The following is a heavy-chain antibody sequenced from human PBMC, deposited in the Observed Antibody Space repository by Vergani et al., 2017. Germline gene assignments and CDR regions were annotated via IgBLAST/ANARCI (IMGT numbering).Heavy chain of an antibody. CDR1: GFTFSSYG. Sequence: QVQLVESGGGVVQTGGSLRLSCAASGFTFSSYGMHWVRQAPGKGLEWGAFIRYDGSNKYYADSVKGRFTISRDNSKNTLYLQMNSLRAEDTAVYYWAKRGGWNGQEHLNWFDPWGQGTLVTVSS. J-gene: IGHJ5*02. CDR2: IRYDGSNK. D-gene: IGHD1-1*01. CDR3: AKRGGWNGQEHLNWFDP. V-gene: IGHV3-30*02.